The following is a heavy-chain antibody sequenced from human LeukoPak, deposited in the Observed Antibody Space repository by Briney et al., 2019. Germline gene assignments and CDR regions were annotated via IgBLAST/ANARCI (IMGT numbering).Heavy chain of an antibody. Sequence: ASVKVSCKASGYTFTGYYMHWVRQAPGQGLEWMGWINPNSGGTNYAQKFQGRVTMTRETSIRTAYRELSRLRSDDTAVYYCAGDAGRAFDIWGEGTMVTVSS. CDR3: AGDAGRAFDI. CDR1: GYTFTGYY. CDR2: INPNSGGT. J-gene: IGHJ3*02. V-gene: IGHV1-2*02.